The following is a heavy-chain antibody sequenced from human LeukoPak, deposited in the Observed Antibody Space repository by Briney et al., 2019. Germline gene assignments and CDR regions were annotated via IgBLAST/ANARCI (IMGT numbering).Heavy chain of an antibody. J-gene: IGHJ6*03. CDR2: ISAYNGNT. V-gene: IGHV1-18*01. D-gene: IGHD3-3*01. CDR1: GYTFTSYG. CDR3: ARLDCDFWSGYLYPHYYMDV. Sequence: GASVKVSCKASGYTFTSYGISWVRQAPGQGLEWMGWISAYNGNTNYAQKLQGRVTMNTDTSTSTAYMELSSLRSDDTAVYYCARLDCDFWSGYLYPHYYMDVWGKGTTVTVSS.